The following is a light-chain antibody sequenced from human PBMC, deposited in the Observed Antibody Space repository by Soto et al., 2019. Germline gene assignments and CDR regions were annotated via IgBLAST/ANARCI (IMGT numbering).Light chain of an antibody. CDR1: SSHIGRNY. J-gene: IGLJ3*02. Sequence: QSMVSQPPSASGTPGQRVTISCSGSSSHIGRNYVYWYQQFPGTAPKLLTFKNDQRPSGVPDRFSGSKSGTSASLAISGLRSEDEADYYCATWDASLSGWVFGGGTKLTVL. CDR3: ATWDASLSGWV. V-gene: IGLV1-47*01. CDR2: KND.